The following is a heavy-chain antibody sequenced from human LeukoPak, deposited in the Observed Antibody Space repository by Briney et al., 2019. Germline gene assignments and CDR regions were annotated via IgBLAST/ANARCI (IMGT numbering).Heavy chain of an antibody. D-gene: IGHD3-9*01. V-gene: IGHV3-21*06. CDR2: ISSSSTYI. Sequence: PGGSLRLSCVASRFTFETSWMSWVRQAPGKGLEWVSSISSSSTYIKYADSVKGRFTISRDNALNSVYLQMNSLRADDTAVYYCASPGSALTGGPVWGQGSLVTVSS. CDR1: RFTFETSW. J-gene: IGHJ4*02. CDR3: ASPGSALTGGPV.